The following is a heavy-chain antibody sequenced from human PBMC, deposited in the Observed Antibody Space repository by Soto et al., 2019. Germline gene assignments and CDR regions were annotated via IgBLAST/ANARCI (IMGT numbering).Heavy chain of an antibody. CDR1: GFTFSSYG. CDR2: IWYDGSNK. V-gene: IGHV3-33*01. J-gene: IGHJ6*02. Sequence: QVQLVASGGGVVQPGRYLRLSCAASGFTFSSYGMHWVRQAPGKGLEWVAVIWYDGSNKYYADSVKGRFTISRDNSKNTLDLQMNSLRAEDTAVYYCARDGEAGLRLGEFPYGMDVWGQGTTVTVAS. CDR3: ARDGEAGLRLGEFPYGMDV. D-gene: IGHD3-16*01.